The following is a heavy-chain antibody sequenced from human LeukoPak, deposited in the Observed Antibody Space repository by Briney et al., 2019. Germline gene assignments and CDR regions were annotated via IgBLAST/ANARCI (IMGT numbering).Heavy chain of an antibody. CDR1: GYTFAGYY. J-gene: IGHJ4*02. V-gene: IGHV1-2*02. Sequence: GASVKVSCKASGYTFAGYYIHWVRQAPGHGLEWMGWINPNTGATNSAQTFQGRVTLTRDRSINTAYMELRGLMPNDTAVYYCARDRPPTGNFYFDYWGQGTLVTVSS. CDR2: INPNTGAT. CDR3: ARDRPPTGNFYFDY. D-gene: IGHD1-1*01.